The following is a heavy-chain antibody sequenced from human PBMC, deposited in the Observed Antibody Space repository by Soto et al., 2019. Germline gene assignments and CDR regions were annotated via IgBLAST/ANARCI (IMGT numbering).Heavy chain of an antibody. D-gene: IGHD2-8*02. V-gene: IGHV1-2*02. CDR1: GYSFTGYY. Sequence: HEHLVQSGAEVKRPGASLKVSCKASGYSFTGYYIHWVRQAPGQGLEWMGWINPDSGATNYAQNFQGRVTLTRDKSISTASMDLTSLTSDDTAVYYCARGDYGTGGYPFPYFDYWGQGTVVIVSS. CDR2: INPDSGAT. J-gene: IGHJ4*02. CDR3: ARGDYGTGGYPFPYFDY.